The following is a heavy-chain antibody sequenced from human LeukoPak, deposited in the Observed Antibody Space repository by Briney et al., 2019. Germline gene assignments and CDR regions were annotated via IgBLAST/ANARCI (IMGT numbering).Heavy chain of an antibody. Sequence: GGSLKLSCAVSGFTFSSNSMTWVRQPPGKGLEWISYISDSSNTIYYADSVKGRFTISRDNAKNSLYLQMNSLRAEDTAVYYCERSSKSRDYWGQGTLVTVSS. J-gene: IGHJ4*02. CDR3: ERSSKSRDY. CDR1: GFTFSSNS. V-gene: IGHV3-48*01. CDR2: ISDSSNTI.